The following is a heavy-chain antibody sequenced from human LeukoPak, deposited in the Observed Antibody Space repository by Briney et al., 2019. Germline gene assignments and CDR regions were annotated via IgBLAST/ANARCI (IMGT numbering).Heavy chain of an antibody. D-gene: IGHD3-10*01. CDR2: INHSGST. J-gene: IGHJ5*02. CDR3: ARGRPVLLWFGEPSNWFDP. CDR1: GGSFSSYY. V-gene: IGHV4-34*01. Sequence: SETLSLTCAVYGGSFSSYYWSWIRQPPGKGLEWIGEINHSGSTNYNPSLKSRVTISVDTSKNQFSLKLSSVTAADTAVYYCARGRPVLLWFGEPSNWFDPWGQGTLVTVSS.